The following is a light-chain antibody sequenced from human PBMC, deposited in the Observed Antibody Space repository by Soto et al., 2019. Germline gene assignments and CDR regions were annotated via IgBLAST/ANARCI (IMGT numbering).Light chain of an antibody. CDR1: SSDVGGYNY. V-gene: IGLV2-11*01. J-gene: IGLJ1*01. CDR3: CSYAGSYTYV. CDR2: DVN. Sequence: QSALTQPRSVSGSPGQSVTISCSGTSSDVGGYNYVSWYQPDPGKAPKVMIYDVNKRPSGVPDRFSGSKSGNTASLTISGLQAEDEADYYCCSYAGSYTYVFGTGTKLTVL.